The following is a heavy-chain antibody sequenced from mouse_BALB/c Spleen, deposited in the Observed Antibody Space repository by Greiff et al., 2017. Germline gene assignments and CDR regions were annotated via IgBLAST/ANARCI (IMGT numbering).Heavy chain of an antibody. J-gene: IGHJ4*01. Sequence: EVQVVESGGGLVQPGGSLKLSCAASGFTFSSYGMSWVRQTPDKRLELVATINSNGGSTYYPDSVKGRFTISRDNAKNTLYLQMSSLKSEDTAMYYCARVDYGSSGYAMDYWGQGTSVTVSS. CDR3: ARVDYGSSGYAMDY. V-gene: IGHV5-6-3*01. CDR2: INSNGGST. D-gene: IGHD1-1*01. CDR1: GFTFSSYG.